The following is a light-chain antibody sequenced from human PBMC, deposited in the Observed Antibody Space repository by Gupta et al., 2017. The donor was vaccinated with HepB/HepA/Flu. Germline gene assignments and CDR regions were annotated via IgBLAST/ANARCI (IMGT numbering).Light chain of an antibody. J-gene: IGKJ1*01. CDR2: GAS. CDR1: QSVSSSY. V-gene: IGKV3-20*01. Sequence: EIGLTESPGTLSLSSGERATLSCRASQSVSSSYLAWYQQKPGQAPRLLIYGASSRATGIPDRFSGSGSGTDFTLTISRLEPEDFAVYYCQQYGSSRTFGQGTKVEIK. CDR3: QQYGSSRT.